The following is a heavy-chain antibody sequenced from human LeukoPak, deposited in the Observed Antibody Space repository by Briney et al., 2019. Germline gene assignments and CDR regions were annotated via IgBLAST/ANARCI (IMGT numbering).Heavy chain of an antibody. J-gene: IGHJ4*02. D-gene: IGHD5-12*01. Sequence: GGSLRLSCAASGFTFSSYEMNWVRQAPGKGLEWVSYISSSGSTIYYADSVKGRFTISRDNAKNSLFLQMNRLRAEDTAVYYCARLYIGYVNYFDYWGQGTLVTVSS. V-gene: IGHV3-48*03. CDR2: ISSSGSTI. CDR1: GFTFSSYE. CDR3: ARLYIGYVNYFDY.